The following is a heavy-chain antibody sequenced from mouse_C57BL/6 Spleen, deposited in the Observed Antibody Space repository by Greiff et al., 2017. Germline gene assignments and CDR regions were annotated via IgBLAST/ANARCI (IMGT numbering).Heavy chain of an antibody. CDR2: IHPNSGST. CDR1: GYTFTSYW. V-gene: IGHV1-64*01. D-gene: IGHD2-4*01. Sequence: VQLQQPGAELVKPGASVKLSCKASGYTFTSYWMHWVKQRPGQGLEWIGMIHPNSGSTNYNKKFKSKATLTVDKSASTAYLQLSSLTSEDSAVYYCYDSLLAYWGQGTLVTVSA. J-gene: IGHJ3*01. CDR3: YDSLLAY.